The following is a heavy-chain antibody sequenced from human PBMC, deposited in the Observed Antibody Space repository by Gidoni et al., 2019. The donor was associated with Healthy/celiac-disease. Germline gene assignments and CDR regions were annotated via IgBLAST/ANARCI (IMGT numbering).Heavy chain of an antibody. V-gene: IGHV3-11*01. CDR2: ISSSGSTI. D-gene: IGHD6-13*01. J-gene: IGHJ4*02. CDR1: GFPFRAYY. CDR3: ARFDGIAAAGTPVGY. Sequence: QVQLVESGGGLVKPGGSLRLSCAAPGFPFRAYYMTWIRQAPGKGLEWVSYISSSGSTIYYADSGKGRFTISRDNAKNSLYLQMNSLRAEDTAVYYCARFDGIAAAGTPVGYWGQGTLVTVSS.